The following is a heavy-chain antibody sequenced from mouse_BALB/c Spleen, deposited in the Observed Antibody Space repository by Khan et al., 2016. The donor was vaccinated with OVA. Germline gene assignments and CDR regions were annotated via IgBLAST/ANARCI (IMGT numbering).Heavy chain of an antibody. D-gene: IGHD1-1*01. Sequence: QVQLKESGPELVKPGASVKISCKASGYTFTDNYINWVKQKPGQGLEWIGWIYPGSGKTRYNEKFKGKATLTVDTSSSTAYMQLSSLTSEDTAVYFCARGGYYSNSLFDYWGQGTTLTVSS. V-gene: IGHV1-84*02. CDR2: IYPGSGKT. CDR3: ARGGYYSNSLFDY. J-gene: IGHJ2*01. CDR1: GYTFTDNY.